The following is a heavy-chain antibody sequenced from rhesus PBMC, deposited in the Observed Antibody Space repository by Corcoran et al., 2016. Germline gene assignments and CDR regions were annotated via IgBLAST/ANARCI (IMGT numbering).Heavy chain of an antibody. Sequence: QVQLQESGPGLVKPSETLSLTCAVSGDSFSGYYWGWIRQPPGKGLEWIGYISGSSGSPAYHPSLKSRVTISADTSKNQFSLKLTSVTAADTAVYYCARGPRSYNSDAFDFWGQGLRVTVSS. CDR2: ISGSSGSP. D-gene: IGHD1-26*01. J-gene: IGHJ3*01. CDR3: ARGPRSYNSDAFDF. CDR1: GDSFSGYY. V-gene: IGHV4-165*01.